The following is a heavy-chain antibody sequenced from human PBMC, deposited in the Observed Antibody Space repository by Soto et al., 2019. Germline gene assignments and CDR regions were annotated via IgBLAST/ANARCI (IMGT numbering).Heavy chain of an antibody. Sequence: PGGSLRLSCAASGFTFSDYYMSWIRQAPGKGLEWVSYISSSGSTIYYADSVKGRFTISRDNAKNSLYLQMNSLRAEDTAVYYCATTSRSVVVVAAAIYDYWGQGTLVTVSS. V-gene: IGHV3-11*01. CDR2: ISSSGSTI. CDR1: GFTFSDYY. D-gene: IGHD2-15*01. CDR3: ATTSRSVVVVAAAIYDY. J-gene: IGHJ4*02.